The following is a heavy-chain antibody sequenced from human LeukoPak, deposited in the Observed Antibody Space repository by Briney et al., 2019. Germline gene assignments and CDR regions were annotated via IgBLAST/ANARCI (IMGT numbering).Heavy chain of an antibody. J-gene: IGHJ4*02. CDR2: ISGSGGST. D-gene: IGHD1-26*01. V-gene: IGHV3-23*01. CDR1: GFTFSSYA. Sequence: PGGSLRLSCAASGFTFSSYAMSWVRQAPGKGLEWVSAISGSGGSTYYADSVKGRFAISRDNSKNTLYLQMNSLRAEDTAVYYCARYGATRPRFDYWGQGTLVTVSS. CDR3: ARYGATRPRFDY.